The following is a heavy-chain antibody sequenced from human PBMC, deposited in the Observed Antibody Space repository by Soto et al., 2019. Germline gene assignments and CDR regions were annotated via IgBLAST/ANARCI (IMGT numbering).Heavy chain of an antibody. V-gene: IGHV4-59*08. J-gene: IGHJ4*02. D-gene: IGHD5-18*01. Sequence: QVQLQESGPGLVKPSETLSLTCTVSGGSISSYYWSGIRQPPGKGLEWIGYIYYSGSTNSNPSLKSRVTLSVDMSKNQFSLKLSSVTAADTAMYYCARRYGSCFDYWGQGTLVTVSS. CDR2: IYYSGST. CDR1: GGSISSYY. CDR3: ARRYGSCFDY.